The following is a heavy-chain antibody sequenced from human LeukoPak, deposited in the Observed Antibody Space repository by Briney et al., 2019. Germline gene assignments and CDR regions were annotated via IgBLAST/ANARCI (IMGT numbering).Heavy chain of an antibody. CDR3: ARVEGPSIFGVVDY. J-gene: IGHJ4*02. CDR1: GGSISSSNW. Sequence: SETLSLTCAVSGGSISSSNWWSWIRQPPGKGLEWIGEIYHSGSTNYNPSLKSRVTISVDKSKTQFSLKLSSVTAADTAVYYCARVEGPSIFGVVDYWGQGTLVTVSS. CDR2: IYHSGST. V-gene: IGHV4-4*02. D-gene: IGHD3-3*02.